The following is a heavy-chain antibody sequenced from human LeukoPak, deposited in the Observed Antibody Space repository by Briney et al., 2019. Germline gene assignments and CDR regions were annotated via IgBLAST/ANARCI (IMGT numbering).Heavy chain of an antibody. CDR2: IRYDGSNK. CDR3: AKAPVTTCRGAFCYPFDY. D-gene: IGHD2-15*01. Sequence: PGGSLRLSCAASGFTFSSYGMHWVRQAPGKGLEWVAFIRYDGSNKFYADSVRGRFIISRDNSKNTLYLQMNRLRPEDAAVYYCAKAPVTTCRGAFCYPFDYWGLGTLVTVSS. V-gene: IGHV3-30*02. J-gene: IGHJ4*02. CDR1: GFTFSSYG.